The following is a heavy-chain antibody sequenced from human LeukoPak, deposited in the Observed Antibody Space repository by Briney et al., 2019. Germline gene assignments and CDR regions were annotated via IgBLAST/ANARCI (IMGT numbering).Heavy chain of an antibody. CDR2: ISYDGSNK. J-gene: IGHJ4*02. Sequence: GGSLRLSCAASGFTFSSYAMHWVCQAPGKGLEWVAVISYDGSNKYYADSVKGRFTISRDNSKNTLYLQMNSLRAEDTAVYYCARARDRRQPFDYWGQGTLVTVSS. CDR3: ARARDRRQPFDY. V-gene: IGHV3-30-3*01. D-gene: IGHD1-14*01. CDR1: GFTFSSYA.